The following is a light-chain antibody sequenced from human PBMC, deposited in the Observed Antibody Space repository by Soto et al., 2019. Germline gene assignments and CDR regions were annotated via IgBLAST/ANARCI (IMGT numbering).Light chain of an antibody. V-gene: IGKV1-33*01. Sequence: DIQMTQSPSSLSASVGDRVTITCQASQGITNYLNGYKQKPGKAPXXLIYGASNLETGVPSRFSGSGSGTDFTFTISSLQAEDIATYFCQQYDSVFTFGQGTRLEIK. J-gene: IGKJ5*01. CDR1: QGITNY. CDR3: QQYDSVFT. CDR2: GAS.